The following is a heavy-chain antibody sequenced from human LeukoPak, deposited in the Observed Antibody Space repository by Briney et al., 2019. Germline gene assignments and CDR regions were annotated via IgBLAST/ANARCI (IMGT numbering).Heavy chain of an antibody. Sequence: SETLSLTCAVSGGSLSSGGYSWSWIQQPPGKGLEWIGYIYHSGSTYYNPSLKSRVTISVDRSKNQFSLKLSSVTAADTAVYYCARGKRRWFDPWGQGTLVTVSS. V-gene: IGHV4-30-2*01. D-gene: IGHD5-24*01. CDR2: IYHSGST. J-gene: IGHJ5*02. CDR3: ARGKRRWFDP. CDR1: GGSLSSGGYS.